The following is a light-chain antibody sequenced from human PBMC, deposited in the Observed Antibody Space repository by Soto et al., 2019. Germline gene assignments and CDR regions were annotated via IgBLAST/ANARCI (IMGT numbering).Light chain of an antibody. CDR1: QSVLYSSNNKNY. CDR2: WAS. V-gene: IGKV4-1*01. J-gene: IGKJ1*01. CDR3: QQYFNTRT. Sequence: DIVMTQSPDSLAVSLGERATINCKSSQSVLYSSNNKNYLAWYQQKPGQPPKLLIYWASTRESGVPDRFSGSGSGTDFTLTISSLQAEDVAVYYCQQYFNTRTFRQGTKVEIK.